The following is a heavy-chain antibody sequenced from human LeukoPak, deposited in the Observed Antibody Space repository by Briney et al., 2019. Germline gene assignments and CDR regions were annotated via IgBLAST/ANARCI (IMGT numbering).Heavy chain of an antibody. V-gene: IGHV3-15*01. CDR2: IKSKTDGGTT. CDR1: GFTFSNAW. Sequence: GGYLRLSCAASGFTFSNAWMSWVRQAPGKGLEWVGRIKSKTDGGTTDYAAPVKGRFTISRDDSKSTLYLQMNSLKTEDTAVYYCTTDDPYDYVWGSYRTTFDYWGQGTLVTVSS. CDR3: TTDDPYDYVWGSYRTTFDY. J-gene: IGHJ4*02. D-gene: IGHD3-16*02.